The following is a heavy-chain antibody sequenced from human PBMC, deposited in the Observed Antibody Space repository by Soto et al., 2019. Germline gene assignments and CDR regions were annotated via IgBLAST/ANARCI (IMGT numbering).Heavy chain of an antibody. J-gene: IGHJ4*02. V-gene: IGHV4-34*01. CDR1: GGSFSGYY. CDR2: INHSGST. D-gene: IGHD5-12*01. CDR3: AREGGYSGYDSYGLDY. Sequence: KTSETLSLTCAVYGGSFSGYYWSWVRQPPGKGLEWIGEINHSGSTNYNPSLKSRVTISVDTSKNQFSLKLSPVTAVDTAVYYCAREGGYSGYDSYGLDYWGQGTLVTVSS.